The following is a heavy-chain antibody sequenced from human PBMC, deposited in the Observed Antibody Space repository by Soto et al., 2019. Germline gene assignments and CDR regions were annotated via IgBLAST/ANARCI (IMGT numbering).Heavy chain of an antibody. CDR3: ARDLGIVVVPAARVGWFDP. J-gene: IGHJ5*02. CDR2: IIPILGIA. CDR1: GGTFSSYT. V-gene: IGHV1-69*08. Sequence: QVQLVQSGAEVKKPGSSVKVSCKASGGTFSSYTISWVRQAPGQGLEWMGRIIPILGIANYAQKFQGRVTITADKSTSTAYMELSSLRSEDTAVYYCARDLGIVVVPAARVGWFDPWGQGTLVTVSS. D-gene: IGHD2-2*03.